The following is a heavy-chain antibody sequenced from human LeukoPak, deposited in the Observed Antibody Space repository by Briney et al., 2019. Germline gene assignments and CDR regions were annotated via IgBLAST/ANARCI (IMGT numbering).Heavy chain of an antibody. Sequence: GGSLRLSCVASGFTFSSYGMNWVRQAPGKGLERVAVISYDGTNKFYVDSLRGRFTISRDNSKNTLYLQMNSLRAEDTAVYYCAKDGYYGSGTYPDYWGQGTLVTVSS. CDR2: ISYDGTNK. D-gene: IGHD3-10*01. V-gene: IGHV3-30*18. J-gene: IGHJ4*02. CDR3: AKDGYYGSGTYPDY. CDR1: GFTFSSYG.